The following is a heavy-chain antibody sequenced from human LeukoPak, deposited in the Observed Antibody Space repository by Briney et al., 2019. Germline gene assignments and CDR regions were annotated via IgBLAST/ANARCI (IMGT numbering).Heavy chain of an antibody. V-gene: IGHV1-2*02. J-gene: IGHJ3*02. Sequence: ASVKVSCKASGYTFTGYYMHWVRQAPGQGLEWMGWISPNSGGTNYAQKFQGRVTMTRDTSISTAYMELSRLRSDDTVVYYCARYWKYDAFDIWGQGTMVTVSS. CDR2: ISPNSGGT. CDR3: ARYWKYDAFDI. CDR1: GYTFTGYY. D-gene: IGHD1-1*01.